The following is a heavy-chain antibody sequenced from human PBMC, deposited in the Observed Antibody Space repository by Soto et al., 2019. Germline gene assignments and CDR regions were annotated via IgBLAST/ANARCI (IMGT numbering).Heavy chain of an antibody. V-gene: IGHV2-5*02. Sequence: QITLKESGPTLVKPTQTLTLTCTFSGFSLSTSGVGVGWIRQPPGKALEWLALIYWDDDKRYSPSLKSRLTITKDTSKIQVVLTMTNMDPVDTATYYCAHRRGGYYDFWSGYHTDYYYGMDVWGQGTTVTVSS. J-gene: IGHJ6*02. D-gene: IGHD3-3*01. CDR1: GFSLSTSGVG. CDR2: IYWDDDK. CDR3: AHRRGGYYDFWSGYHTDYYYGMDV.